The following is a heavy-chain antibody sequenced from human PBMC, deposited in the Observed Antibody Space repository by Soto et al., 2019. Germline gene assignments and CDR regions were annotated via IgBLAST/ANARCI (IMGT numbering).Heavy chain of an antibody. CDR2: ISDGSGTI. CDR1: GFTFSSFA. J-gene: IGHJ4*02. V-gene: IGHV3-23*01. CDR3: GKGDYSGSYFYFDS. D-gene: IGHD1-26*01. Sequence: DVQLLESGGGLVQPGGSLRLSCAASGFTFSSFAMSWVRQAPGKGLEWVSAISDGSGTIYYADSVKGRFNISRDNPKNALYLQMDSLTAKDTAVYYCGKGDYSGSYFYFDSSGQGSLV.